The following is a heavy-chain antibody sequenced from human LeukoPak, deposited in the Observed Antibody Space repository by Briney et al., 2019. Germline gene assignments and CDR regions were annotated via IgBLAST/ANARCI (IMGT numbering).Heavy chain of an antibody. CDR3: ARHGSSSGWYGERAGAFDI. CDR2: ISYSGGT. V-gene: IGHV4-31*03. Sequence: SETLSLTCTVSGGSVNSGGYYWSWIRQHPGKGLEWIGYISYSGGTYYNPSLKSRLTISLDTSKNQFSLKLSSVTAADTAVYYCARHGSSSGWYGERAGAFDIWGQGTMVTVSS. D-gene: IGHD6-19*01. J-gene: IGHJ3*02. CDR1: GGSVNSGGYY.